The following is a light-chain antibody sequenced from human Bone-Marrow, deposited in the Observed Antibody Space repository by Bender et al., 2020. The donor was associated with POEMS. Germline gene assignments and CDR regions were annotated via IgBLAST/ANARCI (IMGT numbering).Light chain of an antibody. CDR3: ESADSGDLMV. Sequence: QSALTQPASVSGSPGQSITISCTGTGSDVGGYNFVSWYLQHPGKAPQLLIFDVSDRPSGVSDRFSGSKSGNTASLTISGLQAEDEADYYCESADSGDLMVFGGGTKLTVL. V-gene: IGLV2-14*03. CDR2: DVS. J-gene: IGLJ2*01. CDR1: GSDVGGYNF.